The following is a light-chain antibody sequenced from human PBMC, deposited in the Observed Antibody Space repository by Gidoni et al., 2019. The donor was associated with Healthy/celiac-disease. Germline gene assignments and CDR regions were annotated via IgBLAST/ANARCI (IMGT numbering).Light chain of an antibody. CDR3: QQYNSYSPAIT. CDR2: KAS. V-gene: IGKV1-5*03. CDR1: QSISSW. J-gene: IGKJ5*01. Sequence: DIQMTQSPSTLSASVGDRVTITCRASQSISSWLAWYQQKPGNAPTLLIYKASSLERGVPSRFSGSGSWTEFTLTISSLQPDDFATYYCQQYNSYSPAITFGQGTRLEIK.